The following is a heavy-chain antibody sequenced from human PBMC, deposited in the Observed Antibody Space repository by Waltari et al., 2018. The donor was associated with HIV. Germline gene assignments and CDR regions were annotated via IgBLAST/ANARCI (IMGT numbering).Heavy chain of an antibody. D-gene: IGHD1-26*01. V-gene: IGHV3-48*04. CDR2: ISSRSSTI. J-gene: IGHJ6*02. Sequence: EVQLVESGGGWVQPGGSLRLSCEASGFIFRTYSMNWVRQAPGKGWEWVSYISSRSSTIYYADSVKGRFTISRDNAKNSLYLQMNSLRAEDTAVYYCAAVYSHYFAMDVWGQGTTVTVSS. CDR1: GFIFRTYS. CDR3: AAVYSHYFAMDV.